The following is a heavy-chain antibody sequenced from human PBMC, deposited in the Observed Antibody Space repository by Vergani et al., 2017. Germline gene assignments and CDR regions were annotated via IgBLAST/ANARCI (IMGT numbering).Heavy chain of an antibody. CDR3: AREEAVAGTEAYYYYYGMDV. CDR1: GYTFTSYG. Sequence: QVQLVQSGAEVKKPGASVKVSCKASGYTFTSYGISWVRQAPGQGLEWMGWISAYNGNTNYAQKLQGRVTMTTDTSTSTAYMELRSLRSDDTAVYYCAREEAVAGTEAYYYYYGMDVWGQGTTVTVSS. V-gene: IGHV1-18*01. CDR2: ISAYNGNT. J-gene: IGHJ6*02. D-gene: IGHD6-19*01.